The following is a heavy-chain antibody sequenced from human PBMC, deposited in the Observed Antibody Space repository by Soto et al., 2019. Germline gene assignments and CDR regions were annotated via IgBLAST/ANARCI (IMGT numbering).Heavy chain of an antibody. D-gene: IGHD6-6*01. J-gene: IGHJ2*01. CDR3: ASTPIATRLWYFDL. Sequence: ASVKVSCKASGYTFTSYDMRWVRQAPGQGLEWMGIINPSGGSTSYAQKFQGRVTMTRDTSTSTIYMELSSLRSEDTAVYYCASTPIATRLWYFDLWGRGTLVTVSS. V-gene: IGHV1-46*01. CDR2: INPSGGST. CDR1: GYTFTSYD.